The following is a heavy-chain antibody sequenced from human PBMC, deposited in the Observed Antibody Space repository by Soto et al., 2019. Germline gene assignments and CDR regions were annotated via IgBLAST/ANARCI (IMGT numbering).Heavy chain of an antibody. J-gene: IGHJ6*03. V-gene: IGHV3-73*01. Sequence: WGSLRLSCAASGFTFSGSAMHWVRQASGKGLEWVGRIRSKANSYATAYAALVKGRFTISRDDSKNTAYLQMNSLKTEDTAVYYCTSQERLYGPDYYYYYMDVWGKGTTVTVSS. CDR3: TSQERLYGPDYYYYYMDV. CDR2: IRSKANSYAT. CDR1: GFTFSGSA. D-gene: IGHD2-8*01.